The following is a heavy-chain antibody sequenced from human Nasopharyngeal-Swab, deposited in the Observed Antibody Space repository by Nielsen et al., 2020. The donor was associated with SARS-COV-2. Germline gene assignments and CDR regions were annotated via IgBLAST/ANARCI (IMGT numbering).Heavy chain of an antibody. D-gene: IGHD2-2*01. CDR2: ISAYNGNT. Sequence: ASVKVSCKASGYTFTSYGISWVRQAPGQGLEWMGWISAYNGNTNYAQKLQGRVTMTTDTSTSTAYMELRSLRPDDTAAYYCASNPLYCSSTSCYHDAFDIWGQGTMVTVSS. V-gene: IGHV1-18*01. J-gene: IGHJ3*02. CDR3: ASNPLYCSSTSCYHDAFDI. CDR1: GYTFTSYG.